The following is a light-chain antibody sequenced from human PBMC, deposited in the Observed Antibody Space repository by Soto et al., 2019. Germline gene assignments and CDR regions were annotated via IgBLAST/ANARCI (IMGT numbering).Light chain of an antibody. J-gene: IGKJ4*01. Sequence: DIQMTQSPSTLSASVGDRVTITCRASQTLDTWLAWYQQKPGKAPKILISDASNLESGVPSRFSGSGSGTEFTLTISNLQPDDSATYYCQQYNSWQLSFGGGTKVEIK. CDR3: QQYNSWQLS. V-gene: IGKV1-5*01. CDR1: QTLDTW. CDR2: DAS.